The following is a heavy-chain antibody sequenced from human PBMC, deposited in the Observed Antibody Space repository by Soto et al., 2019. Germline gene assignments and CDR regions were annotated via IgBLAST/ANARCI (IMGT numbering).Heavy chain of an antibody. CDR1: GFTFEDYA. V-gene: IGHV3-9*01. J-gene: IGHJ4*02. CDR3: AKMVTWDSSGYYQGGFDC. CDR2: ISWHSGKI. D-gene: IGHD3-22*01. Sequence: EMPLVESGGGLVQPGRSLTISCAASGFTFEDYAMHWVRQAPGKGLEWVSGISWHSGKIIYADSVKGRFTISRDNAKNSLYLQMNSLRPEDTALYYCAKMVTWDSSGYYQGGFDCWGQGTLVTVSS.